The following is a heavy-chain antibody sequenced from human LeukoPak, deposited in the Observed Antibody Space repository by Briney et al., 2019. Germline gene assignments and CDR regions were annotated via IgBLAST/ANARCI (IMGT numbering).Heavy chain of an antibody. Sequence: GGSLRLSCAASGFTFSGYWMSWVRQAPGKVLEWVANIKQDGSEKYYVDSVKGRFTISRDNAKNSLYLQMNSLRAEDTAVYYCARSLGYCSSTSCYPTGWFDPWGQGTLVTVSS. CDR2: IKQDGSEK. CDR3: ARSLGYCSSTSCYPTGWFDP. D-gene: IGHD2-2*01. CDR1: GFTFSGYW. V-gene: IGHV3-7*01. J-gene: IGHJ5*02.